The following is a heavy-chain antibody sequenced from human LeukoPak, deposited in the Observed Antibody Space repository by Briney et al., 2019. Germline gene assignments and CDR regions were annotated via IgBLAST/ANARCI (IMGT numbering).Heavy chain of an antibody. Sequence: GGSLRLSCAASAFTFSSYWMHWVRHAPGKGLMWVSRISSASSGTSYADSVKGRFTISRDNAKNTLYLQMNSLRAEDTAVYHCVRSYNYDDVFNYWGQGTLVSVST. D-gene: IGHD4-17*01. J-gene: IGHJ4*02. V-gene: IGHV3-74*01. CDR2: ISSASSGT. CDR3: VRSYNYDDVFNY. CDR1: AFTFSSYW.